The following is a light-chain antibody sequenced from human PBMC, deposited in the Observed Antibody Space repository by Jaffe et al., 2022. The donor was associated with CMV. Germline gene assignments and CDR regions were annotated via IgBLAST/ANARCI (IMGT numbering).Light chain of an antibody. CDR2: KAS. CDR3: QEYNSDWYT. CDR1: QSVSSW. J-gene: IGKJ2*01. Sequence: DIQMTQSPSTLSASVGDRVTITCRASQSVSSWLAWYQQKPGKAPKVLIYKASTLESGVPSRFSGSGSGTEFTLTITSLQPDDFATYYCQEYNSDWYTFGQGTRLEIK. V-gene: IGKV1-5*03.